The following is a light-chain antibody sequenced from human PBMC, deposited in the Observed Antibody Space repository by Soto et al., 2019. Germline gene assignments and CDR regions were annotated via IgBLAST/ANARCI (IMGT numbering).Light chain of an antibody. V-gene: IGLV2-14*01. Sequence: QSALTQPASVSGSPGQSITISCTGTSNDVGDYNYVSWYQQHPGKAPKLMMFEVSNRPSAISNRFSGSKSGNTASLTISGLRAEDEADYYCSSFTSSSSLVFGGGTKLTVL. CDR1: SNDVGDYNY. J-gene: IGLJ2*01. CDR2: EVS. CDR3: SSFTSSSSLV.